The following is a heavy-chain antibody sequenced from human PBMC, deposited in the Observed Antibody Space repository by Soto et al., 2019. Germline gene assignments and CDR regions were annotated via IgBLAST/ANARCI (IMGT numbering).Heavy chain of an antibody. V-gene: IGHV3-21*01. CDR2: ISSSSSYI. Sequence: GGSLRLSCAASGFTFSCYSMNWVRQAPGKGLEWVSSISSSSSYIYYADSVKGRFTISRDNAKNSLYLQMNSLRAEDTAVYYCARDYSGSYYGYYYYGMDVWGQGTTVTVSS. CDR1: GFTFSCYS. J-gene: IGHJ6*02. CDR3: ARDYSGSYYGYYYYGMDV. D-gene: IGHD1-26*01.